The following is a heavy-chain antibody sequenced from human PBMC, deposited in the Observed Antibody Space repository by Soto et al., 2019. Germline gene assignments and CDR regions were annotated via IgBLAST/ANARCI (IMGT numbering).Heavy chain of an antibody. CDR2: IYYSGST. CDR1: GGSISSYY. V-gene: IGHV4-59*01. J-gene: IGHJ5*02. Sequence: SETLSLTCTVSGGSISSYYWSWIRQPPGKGPEWIGYIYYSGSTNYNPSLKSRVTISVGTSKNQFSLKLSSVTAADTAVYYCARCLFSYGARFDPWGQGTLVTVS. D-gene: IGHD1-26*01. CDR3: ARCLFSYGARFDP.